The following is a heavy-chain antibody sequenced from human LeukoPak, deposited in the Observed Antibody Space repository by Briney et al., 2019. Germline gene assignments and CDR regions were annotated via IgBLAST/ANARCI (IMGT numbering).Heavy chain of an antibody. CDR1: GFTFSSYT. J-gene: IGHJ3*02. CDR2: ISSSSSYI. V-gene: IGHV3-21*01. CDR3: ARETYCSGGSCYKGNAFDI. Sequence: PGGSLRLSCAASGFTFSSYTMNWVRQAPGKGLEWVSSISSSSSYIYYADSMKGRFTISRDNAKNPLYLQMNSLRADDTAVYYCARETYCSGGSCYKGNAFDIWGQGTMVTVSS. D-gene: IGHD2-15*01.